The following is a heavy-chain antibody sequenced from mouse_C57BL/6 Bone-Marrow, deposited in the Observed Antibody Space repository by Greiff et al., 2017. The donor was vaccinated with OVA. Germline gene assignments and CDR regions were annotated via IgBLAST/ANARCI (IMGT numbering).Heavy chain of an antibody. CDR1: GFTFSDYY. Sequence: EVKVVESEGGLVQPGSSMKLSCTASGFTFSDYYMAWVRQVPEKGLEWVANINYDGSSTYYLDSLKSRFIISRDNAKNILYLQMSSLKSEDTATYYCARGELVRGFAYWGQGTLVTVSA. CDR2: INYDGSST. D-gene: IGHD4-1*01. CDR3: ARGELVRGFAY. V-gene: IGHV5-16*01. J-gene: IGHJ3*01.